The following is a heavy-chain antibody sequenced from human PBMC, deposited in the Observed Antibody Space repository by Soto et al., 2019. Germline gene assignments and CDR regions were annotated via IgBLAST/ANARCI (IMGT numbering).Heavy chain of an antibody. D-gene: IGHD3-22*01. Sequence: EVQLVESGGGLVQPGGSLRLSCAASGFTFSSYSMNWVRQAPGKGLEWVSYISSSSSTIYYADSVKGRFTISRDNARNSRYLQMNSLRAEDTAVYPCARDVGYARSGSAANFDYWGQGPLVTVSS. CDR3: ARDVGYARSGSAANFDY. V-gene: IGHV3-48*01. J-gene: IGHJ4*02. CDR2: ISSSSSTI. CDR1: GFTFSSYS.